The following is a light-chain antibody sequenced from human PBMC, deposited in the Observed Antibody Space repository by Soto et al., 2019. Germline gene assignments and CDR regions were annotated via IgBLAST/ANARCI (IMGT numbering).Light chain of an antibody. CDR3: QSYDSSLSGYV. CDR1: SSNIGAGYD. CDR2: GNS. V-gene: IGLV1-40*01. Sequence: QSVLTQPPSVSGAPGQRVTISCTGSSSNIGAGYDVHWYQQLPGTAPKLLIYGNSNRPSGVPDRFSGSKSGTSASLAITGLXAEDEADYYSQSYDSSLSGYVFGTGTRSPS. J-gene: IGLJ1*01.